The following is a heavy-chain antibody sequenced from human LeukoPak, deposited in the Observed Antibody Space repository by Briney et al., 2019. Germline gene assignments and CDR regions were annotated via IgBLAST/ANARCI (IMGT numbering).Heavy chain of an antibody. D-gene: IGHD3-9*01. CDR2: INHSGST. CDR3: ARVLLTYYYGMDV. V-gene: IGHV4-34*01. CDR1: GGSFSGYY. J-gene: IGHJ6*02. Sequence: PSETLSLTCAVYGGSFSGYYWSWIRQPPGKGLEWIGEINHSGSTNYNPSLKSRVTISVDTSKNQFSLKLSSVTAADTAVYYCARVLLTYYYGMDVWGQGTTVTVSS.